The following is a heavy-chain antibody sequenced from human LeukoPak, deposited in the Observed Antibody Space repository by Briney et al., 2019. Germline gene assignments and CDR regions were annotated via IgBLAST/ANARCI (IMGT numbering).Heavy chain of an antibody. Sequence: GESLRLSCAASGFTFTTAWMNWVRQAPGKGLEWVSVIANSGETTHYADSVKGRFTISRDNSKNTLYLQMDSLRAEDTAIYYCAKGSVVYYDFWSGSYSDYWGQGTLVTVSS. CDR1: GFTFTTAW. CDR3: AKGSVVYYDFWSGSYSDY. V-gene: IGHV3-23*01. D-gene: IGHD3-3*01. CDR2: IANSGETT. J-gene: IGHJ4*02.